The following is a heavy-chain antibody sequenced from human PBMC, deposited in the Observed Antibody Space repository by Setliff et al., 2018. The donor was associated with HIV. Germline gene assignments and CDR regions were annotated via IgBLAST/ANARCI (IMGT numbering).Heavy chain of an antibody. CDR2: FDSDEGEV. D-gene: IGHD2-2*01. CDR3: ARDGCSTSCYPDTNWFDP. V-gene: IGHV1-24*01. J-gene: IGHJ5*02. CDR1: GYTLTQLS. Sequence: ASVKVSCKLSGYTLTQLSIHWVRQAPGRGLEWLGGFDSDEGEVLYAEKFQGRVTMTEDTSSDTAFMELSGLRSEDTAVYYCARDGCSTSCYPDTNWFDPWGQGTLVTVSS.